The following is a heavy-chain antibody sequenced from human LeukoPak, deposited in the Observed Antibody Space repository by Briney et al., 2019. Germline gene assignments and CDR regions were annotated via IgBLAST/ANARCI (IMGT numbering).Heavy chain of an antibody. J-gene: IGHJ6*02. V-gene: IGHV3-48*03. CDR2: ISRSGSTI. CDR1: GFTFSSYE. CDR3: AKVGYSSSYYYYYGMDV. Sequence: GGSLRLSCAASGFTFSSYEMNWVRQAPGKGLEWVSYISRSGSTIHYADSVKGRFTISRDNSKNTLYLQMNSLRAEDTAVYYCAKVGYSSSYYYYYGMDVWGQGTTVTVSS. D-gene: IGHD6-13*01.